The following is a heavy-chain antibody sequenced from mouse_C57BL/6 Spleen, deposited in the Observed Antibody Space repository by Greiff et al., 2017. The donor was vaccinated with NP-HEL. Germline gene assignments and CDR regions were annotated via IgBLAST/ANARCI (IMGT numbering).Heavy chain of an antibody. J-gene: IGHJ4*01. D-gene: IGHD1-1*01. CDR2: IYPGSGST. CDR3: AREEVYYGSTMDY. Sequence: QVQLKESGAELVKPGASVKMSCKASGYTFTSYWITWVKQRPGQGLEWIGDIYPGSGSTNYNEKFKSKASLTVDTSSSTAYMQLSSLTSEDSAVYYCAREEVYYGSTMDYWGQGTSVTVSS. V-gene: IGHV1-55*01. CDR1: GYTFTSYW.